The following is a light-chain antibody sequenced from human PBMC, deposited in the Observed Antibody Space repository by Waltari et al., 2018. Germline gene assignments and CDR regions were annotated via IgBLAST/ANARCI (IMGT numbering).Light chain of an antibody. Sequence: QSALTQPASVSGSPGQSIAISCIGTSSDVGANNFLSWYQQHPGSAPKLMIHEVTNRPSGVSTRFSGSKSGNTASLTISGLQAEDEAEYYCCSYTSIGPVLIGGGTKVTVL. CDR2: EVT. CDR3: CSYTSIGPVL. V-gene: IGLV2-23*02. J-gene: IGLJ2*01. CDR1: SSDVGANNF.